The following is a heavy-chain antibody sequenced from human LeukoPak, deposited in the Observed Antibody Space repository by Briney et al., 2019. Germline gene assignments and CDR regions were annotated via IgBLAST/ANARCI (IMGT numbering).Heavy chain of an antibody. CDR1: GGSISTYC. Sequence: SETLSLTCTVSGGSISTYCWSWIRQPAGKGLEWIGRIYLSGSTFYNPSLKSRVTISIDKSKNQFFLNLTSVTAADTALYYCARDRSGYSEYYFDYWGQGSLVTVSS. CDR2: IYLSGST. J-gene: IGHJ4*02. V-gene: IGHV4-4*07. D-gene: IGHD5-18*01. CDR3: ARDRSGYSEYYFDY.